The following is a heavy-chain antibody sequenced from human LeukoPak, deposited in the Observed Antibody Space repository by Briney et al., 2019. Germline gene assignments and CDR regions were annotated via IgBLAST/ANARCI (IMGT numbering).Heavy chain of an antibody. V-gene: IGHV1-18*01. CDR1: GYTFTSYG. CDR3: ARDGGYYYDSSTTYYFDY. CDR2: ISAYNGNT. J-gene: IGHJ4*02. D-gene: IGHD3-22*01. Sequence: ASVKVSCKASGYTFTSYGISGVRQAPAQGLEWMGWISAYNGNTNYAQKLQGRVTMTTDTSTSTAYMELRSLRSDDTAVYYCARDGGYYYDSSTTYYFDYWGQGTLVTVSS.